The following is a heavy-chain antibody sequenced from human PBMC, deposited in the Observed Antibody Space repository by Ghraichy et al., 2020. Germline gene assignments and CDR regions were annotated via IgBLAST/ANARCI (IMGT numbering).Heavy chain of an antibody. V-gene: IGHV3-13*01. Sequence: GGSLRLSCAASGFTFSSYDMHWVRQATGKGLEWVSAIGTAGDTYYPGSVKGRFTISRENAKNSLYLQMNSLRAGDTAVYYCARGGIAASYYGMDVWGQGTTVTVSS. CDR3: ARGGIAASYYGMDV. D-gene: IGHD6-13*01. CDR2: IGTAGDT. CDR1: GFTFSSYD. J-gene: IGHJ6*02.